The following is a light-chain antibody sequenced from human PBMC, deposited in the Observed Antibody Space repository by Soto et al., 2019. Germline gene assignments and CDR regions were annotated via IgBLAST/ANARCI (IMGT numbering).Light chain of an antibody. CDR2: EVT. CDR3: SSFTGSNTWV. CDR1: RSDVGGYNY. V-gene: IGLV2-14*01. J-gene: IGLJ3*02. Sequence: QSALTQAASVSGSPGQSITISCTGTRSDVGGYNYVSWFQHHPGKAPKLMIFEVTNRPSGVSNRFSGSKSGNTASLTISGLQAEDEADYYCSSFTGSNTWVFGGGTKRTV.